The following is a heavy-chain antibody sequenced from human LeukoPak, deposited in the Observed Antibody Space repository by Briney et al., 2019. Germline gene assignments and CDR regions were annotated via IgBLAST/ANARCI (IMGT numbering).Heavy chain of an antibody. Sequence: SETLSLTCTVSGGSISSSSYYWGWIRQPPGKGLEWIGSIYYSGSTYYNPSLKSRVTISVDTSKNQFSLKLSSVTAADTAVYYCARDQGGTIFGVLDYWGQGTLVTVSS. CDR3: ARDQGGTIFGVLDY. CDR1: GGSISSSSYY. CDR2: IYYSGST. J-gene: IGHJ4*02. D-gene: IGHD3-3*01. V-gene: IGHV4-39*07.